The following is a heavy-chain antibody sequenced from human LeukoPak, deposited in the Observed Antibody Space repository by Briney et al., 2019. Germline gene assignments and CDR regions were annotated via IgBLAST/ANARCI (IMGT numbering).Heavy chain of an antibody. CDR3: ARGHVWRRKASSYYYGSGSYFPFDY. CDR2: ISAYNGNT. J-gene: IGHJ4*02. CDR1: GYTFTSYG. Sequence: GASVKVSCKASGYTFTSYGISWVRQAPGQGLEWMGWISAYNGNTNYAQKLQGRVTMTTDTSTSTAYMELRSLRSDDTAVYYCARGHVWRRKASSYYYGSGSYFPFDYWGQGTLVTVSS. V-gene: IGHV1-18*01. D-gene: IGHD3-10*01.